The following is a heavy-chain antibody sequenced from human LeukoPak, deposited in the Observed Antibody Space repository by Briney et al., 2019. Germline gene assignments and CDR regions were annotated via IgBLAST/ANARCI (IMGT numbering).Heavy chain of an antibody. V-gene: IGHV4-34*01. D-gene: IGHD6-13*01. CDR1: GGSFSGYY. Sequence: SETLSLTCAVYGGSFSGYYWSWIRQPPGKGLEWIGEINHSGSTNYNPSLKSQVTISVDTSTNQFSLKLSSVTAADTAVYYCARGLVKSQIDSSSWYGGVRAFDIRGQGTMVTVSS. CDR2: INHSGST. J-gene: IGHJ3*02. CDR3: ARGLVKSQIDSSSWYGGVRAFDI.